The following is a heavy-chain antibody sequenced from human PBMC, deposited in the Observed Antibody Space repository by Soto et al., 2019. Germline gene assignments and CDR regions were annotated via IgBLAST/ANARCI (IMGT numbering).Heavy chain of an antibody. CDR3: ARVNPLDYDFWSGSVFDY. D-gene: IGHD3-3*01. V-gene: IGHV3-23*01. CDR2: ISGSGGST. CDR1: GCTFSSYA. J-gene: IGHJ4*02. Sequence: XGSLKLSCAASGCTFSSYAMSWVRQAPGKGLEWVSAISGSGGSTYYADSVKGRFTISRDNSKNTLYLQMNSLRAEDTAVYYCARVNPLDYDFWSGSVFDYWGQGTLVTVSS.